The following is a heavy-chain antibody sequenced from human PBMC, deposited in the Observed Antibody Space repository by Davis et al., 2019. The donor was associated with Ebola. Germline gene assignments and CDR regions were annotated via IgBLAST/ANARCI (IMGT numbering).Heavy chain of an antibody. Sequence: PEGSLRLSCAASGLIFSSYAMSWVRQAPGKGLEWISSISVRSITYHADSVKGRFTISRDNSKNTLYLQMNSLRAEDTAVYYCAKVHPPTTVTTGWFDPWGQGTLVTVSS. CDR2: ISVRSIT. CDR3: AKVHPPTTVTTGWFDP. CDR1: GLIFSSYA. V-gene: IGHV3-23*01. D-gene: IGHD4-17*01. J-gene: IGHJ5*02.